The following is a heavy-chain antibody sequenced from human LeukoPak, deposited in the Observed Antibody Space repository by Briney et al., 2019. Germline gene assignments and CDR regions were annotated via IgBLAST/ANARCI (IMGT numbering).Heavy chain of an antibody. Sequence: SESLSLTCTVSAGSLSSYYWSWIRQPAGKGLEWIGRIYTSGSTNFNTSLKSRVSMSVDTSKNQFSLKLSSVTAADTAVYYCARVQTYYYDSSGYSYYVDYWGQGTLVTVSS. CDR1: AGSLSSYY. CDR3: ARVQTYYYDSSGYSYYVDY. CDR2: IYTSGST. D-gene: IGHD3-22*01. V-gene: IGHV4-4*07. J-gene: IGHJ4*02.